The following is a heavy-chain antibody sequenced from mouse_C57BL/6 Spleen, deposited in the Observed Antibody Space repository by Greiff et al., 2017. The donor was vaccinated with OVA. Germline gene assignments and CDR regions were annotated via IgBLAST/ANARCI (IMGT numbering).Heavy chain of an antibody. CDR1: GYTFTSYW. V-gene: IGHV1-64*01. CDR2: IHPNSGST. D-gene: IGHD1-1*01. J-gene: IGHJ4*01. Sequence: QVQLQQPGAELVKPGASVKLSCKASGYTFTSYWMHWVKQRPGQGLEWIGMIHPNSGSTNYNEKFKSKATLTVDKSSSTAYMQLSSLTSEDSAVYYCARQAYYYGSSPMDDWGQGTSVTVSS. CDR3: ARQAYYYGSSPMDD.